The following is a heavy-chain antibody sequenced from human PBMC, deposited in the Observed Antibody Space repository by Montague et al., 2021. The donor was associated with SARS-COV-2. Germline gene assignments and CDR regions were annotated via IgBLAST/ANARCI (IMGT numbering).Heavy chain of an antibody. CDR3: ASSSYSSRWYYFDY. Sequence: SETLSLTCTVSGVSLSSSSFYWGWIRQPPVKGLEWIGSIYYSGSTYYNPSLKSRVSISVDTSKKQLSLRLSSVTAADTAVYYCASSSYSSRWYYFDYWGQGTLVAVSS. V-gene: IGHV4-39*01. J-gene: IGHJ4*02. CDR1: GVSLSSSSFY. D-gene: IGHD6-13*01. CDR2: IYYSGST.